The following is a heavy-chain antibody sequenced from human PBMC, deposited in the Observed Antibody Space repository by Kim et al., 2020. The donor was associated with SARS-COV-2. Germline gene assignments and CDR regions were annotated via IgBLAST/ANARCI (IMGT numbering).Heavy chain of an antibody. CDR2: ISSSGSTI. J-gene: IGHJ6*02. CDR1: GFTFSSYE. V-gene: IGHV3-48*03. CDR3: ARNLVGSGWYNYYGMDV. D-gene: IGHD6-19*01. Sequence: GGSLRLSCAASGFTFSSYEMNWVRQAPGKGLEWVSYISSSGSTIYYADSVKGRFTISRDNAKNSLYLQMNSLRAEDTAVYYCARNLVGSGWYNYYGMDVWGQGTTVTVSS.